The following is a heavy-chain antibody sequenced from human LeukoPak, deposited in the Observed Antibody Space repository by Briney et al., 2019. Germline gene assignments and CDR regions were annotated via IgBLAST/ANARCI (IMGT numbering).Heavy chain of an antibody. Sequence: ASVKVSCKASEYTFTGYYMHWVRQAPGQGLEWMGWINPNSGGTNYAQKFQGRVTMTRDTSISTAYMELSRLRSDDTAVYYCARGLYYDFWSGPQVGAFDIWGQGTMVTVSS. V-gene: IGHV1-2*02. CDR2: INPNSGGT. J-gene: IGHJ3*02. D-gene: IGHD3-3*01. CDR3: ARGLYYDFWSGPQVGAFDI. CDR1: EYTFTGYY.